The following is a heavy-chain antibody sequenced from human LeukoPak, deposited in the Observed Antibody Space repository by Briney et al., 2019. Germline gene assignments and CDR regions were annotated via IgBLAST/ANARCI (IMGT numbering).Heavy chain of an antibody. CDR1: GGSIRSYY. Sequence: SETLSLTCTVSGGSIRSYYWSWIRQPAGKGLEWIGRINTSGTTRYNPSLQSRVTLSMDSSNSQFSLHLTSVTAADTAVYYCARGLSHVYDFNWFDPWGQGNLVTVSS. D-gene: IGHD2/OR15-2a*01. CDR3: ARGLSHVYDFNWFDP. CDR2: INTSGTT. J-gene: IGHJ5*02. V-gene: IGHV4-4*07.